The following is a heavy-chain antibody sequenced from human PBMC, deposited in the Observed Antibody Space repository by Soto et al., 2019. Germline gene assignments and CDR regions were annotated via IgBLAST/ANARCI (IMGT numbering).Heavy chain of an antibody. V-gene: IGHV4-38-2*02. Sequence: SETLSLTCLVSGFPISSPYSWGWIRQPPGKGLEWIGSISHTGTTSYSPSLTSRVSISVDTSKNQVSLKLTSVTAADTAVYFCARVTMVIRDYDHFGVDVWGHGTTVTVS. CDR2: ISHTGTT. D-gene: IGHD4-17*01. J-gene: IGHJ6*02. CDR1: GFPISSPYS. CDR3: ARVTMVIRDYDHFGVDV.